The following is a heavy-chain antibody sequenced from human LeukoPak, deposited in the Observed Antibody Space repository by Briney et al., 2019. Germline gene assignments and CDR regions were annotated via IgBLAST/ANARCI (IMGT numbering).Heavy chain of an antibody. CDR2: ISSSSSYI. CDR1: GFTFSSYS. V-gene: IGHV3-21*01. J-gene: IGHJ4*02. D-gene: IGHD3-10*01. CDR3: ARDSGSITRVRGVILLAGGY. Sequence: TGGSLRLSCAASGFTFSSYSMIWVRQAPGKGLEWVSSISSSSSYIYYADSVKGRFTISRDNAKNSLYLQMNSLRAEDTAVYYCARDSGSITRVRGVILLAGGYWGQGTLVTVSS.